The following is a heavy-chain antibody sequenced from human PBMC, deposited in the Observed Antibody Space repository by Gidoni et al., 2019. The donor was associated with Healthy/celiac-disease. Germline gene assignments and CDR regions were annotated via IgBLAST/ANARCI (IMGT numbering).Heavy chain of an antibody. CDR1: GFTFSSDA. D-gene: IGHD1-1*01. CDR2: ISGSGGST. Sequence: EVQLLESGGGLVQPGGSLRLSCAASGFTFSSDAMSWVRQAPGKGLEWVSAISGSGGSTYYADSVKGRFTISRDNSKNTLYLQMNSLRAEDTAVYYCAKKGTEHDWYFDLWGRGTLVTVSS. CDR3: AKKGTEHDWYFDL. J-gene: IGHJ2*01. V-gene: IGHV3-23*01.